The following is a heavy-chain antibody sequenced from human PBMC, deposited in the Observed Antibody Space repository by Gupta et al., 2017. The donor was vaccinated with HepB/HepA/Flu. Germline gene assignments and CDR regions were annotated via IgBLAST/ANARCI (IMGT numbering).Heavy chain of an antibody. D-gene: IGHD2-8*01. CDR3: ARDGGYCTNGVCYTDADYYYGMDV. V-gene: IGHV3-21*01. CDR2: ISSSSSYI. Sequence: EVQLVESGGGLVKPGGSLRLSCAASGFTFSSYSMNWVRQAPGKGLEWVSSISSSSSYIYYADSVKGRFTISRDNAKNSLYLQMNSLRAEDTAVYYCARDGGYCTNGVCYTDADYYYGMDVWGQGTTVTVSS. J-gene: IGHJ6*02. CDR1: GFTFSSYS.